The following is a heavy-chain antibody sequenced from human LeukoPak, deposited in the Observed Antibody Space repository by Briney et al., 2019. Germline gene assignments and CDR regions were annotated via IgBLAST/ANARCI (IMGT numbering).Heavy chain of an antibody. J-gene: IGHJ6*03. D-gene: IGHD5-18*01. CDR1: GFTFSSYG. V-gene: IGHV3-30*02. CDR3: AKGSAGTAMPAQYYYYYYYMDV. Sequence: GGSLRLSCAASGFTFSSYGMHWVRQAPGKGLEWVAYIQYDGSNEQYADSVKGRFSISRDSSKNILYLQMNSLRAEDTAVYYCAKGSAGTAMPAQYYYYYYYMDVWGKGTTVTISS. CDR2: IQYDGSNE.